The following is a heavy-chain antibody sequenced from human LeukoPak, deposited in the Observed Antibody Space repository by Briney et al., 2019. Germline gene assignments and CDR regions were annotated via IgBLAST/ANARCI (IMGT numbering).Heavy chain of an antibody. J-gene: IGHJ4*02. V-gene: IGHV3-30-3*01. CDR1: GFTFSSYA. D-gene: IGHD2-8*02. CDR3: AAQLCSGGVCYLDY. CDR2: ISYDGSNK. Sequence: GGSLRLSCAASGFTFSSYAMHWVRQAPGKGLEWVAVISYDGSNKYYADSVKGRFTVSRDNSKNTLYLQMNSLRAEDSAVYYCAAQLCSGGVCYLDYWGQGTLVTVSS.